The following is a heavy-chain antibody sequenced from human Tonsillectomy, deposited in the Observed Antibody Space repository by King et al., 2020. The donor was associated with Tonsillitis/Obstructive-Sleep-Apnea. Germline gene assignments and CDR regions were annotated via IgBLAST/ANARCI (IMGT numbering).Heavy chain of an antibody. D-gene: IGHD3-16*01. V-gene: IGHV4-59*08. CDR2: IYKSGTT. Sequence: QLQESGPGLVKPSETLSLTCIVSGASINSYYWSWIRPTPGEGLEWIGYIYKSGTTNYNPSLKSRLTMSVETSKNQFSLKLRSVTAAVTAVYYCARSGGGFWSHYNMDVWGKGTTVTVS. J-gene: IGHJ6*03. CDR3: ARSGGGFWSHYNMDV. CDR1: GASINSYY.